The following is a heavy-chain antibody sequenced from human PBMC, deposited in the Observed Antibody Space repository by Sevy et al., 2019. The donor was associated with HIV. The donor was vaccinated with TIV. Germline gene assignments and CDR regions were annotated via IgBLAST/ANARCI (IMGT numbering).Heavy chain of an antibody. D-gene: IGHD1-1*01. J-gene: IGHJ3*01. CDR2: LNQVGSEK. Sequence: GGSLRLSCAASGFTFSAYWMAWVSPAPGKGLEWVANLNQVGSEKYPVDSVKGRLTISRDNAKNSLYVQMNSVRVEDTGMYYCATDAWRSLDNWGRGTMVTGSS. CDR1: GFTFSAYW. V-gene: IGHV3-7*01. CDR3: ATDAWRSLDN.